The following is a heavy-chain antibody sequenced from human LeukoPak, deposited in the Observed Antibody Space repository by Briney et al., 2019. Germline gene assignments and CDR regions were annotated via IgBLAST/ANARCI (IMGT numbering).Heavy chain of an antibody. D-gene: IGHD3-22*01. CDR3: ARGPRYYDSSGSSRVAFDI. J-gene: IGHJ3*02. CDR1: GYTFTNYA. CDR2: INGGNGNA. Sequence: ASVKVSCKASGYTFTNYAMHWVRQAPGQRLEWMGWINGGNGNAEYSQNFQGRVTITRDTSANTVYMELSSLRSEDTAVYYCARGPRYYDSSGSSRVAFDIWGQGTMVTVSS. V-gene: IGHV1-3*01.